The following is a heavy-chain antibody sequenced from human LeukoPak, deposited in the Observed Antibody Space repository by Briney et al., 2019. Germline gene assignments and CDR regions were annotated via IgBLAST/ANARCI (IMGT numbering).Heavy chain of an antibody. J-gene: IGHJ4*02. D-gene: IGHD6-19*01. Sequence: GGSLRLSCAASGFTFSSYGMSWVRQAPGKGLEWVSAISGSGGSTYYADSVKGRFTISRDNSKNTLYMQMNSLRAEDTAVYYCARILSSAWGELGYWGQGTLVTVSS. CDR2: ISGSGGST. CDR3: ARILSSAWGELGY. V-gene: IGHV3-23*01. CDR1: GFTFSSYG.